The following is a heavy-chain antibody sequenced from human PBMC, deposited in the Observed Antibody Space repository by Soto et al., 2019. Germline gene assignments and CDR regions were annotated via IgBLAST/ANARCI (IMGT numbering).Heavy chain of an antibody. V-gene: IGHV6-1*01. CDR3: ARGRWGDGYNYGTFDY. D-gene: IGHD5-12*01. J-gene: IGHJ4*02. Sequence: SQTLSLPCAISGDSVSSNSAAWNWIRQSPSRGLEWLGRTYYRSKWYNDYAVSVKSRITINPDTSKNQFSLQLNSVTPEDTAVYYCARGRWGDGYNYGTFDYWGQGTLVTVSS. CDR1: GDSVSSNSAA. CDR2: TYYRSKWYN.